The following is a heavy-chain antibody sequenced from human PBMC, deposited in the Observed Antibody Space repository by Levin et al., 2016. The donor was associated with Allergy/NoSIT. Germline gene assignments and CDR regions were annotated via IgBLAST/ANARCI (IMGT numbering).Heavy chain of an antibody. J-gene: IGHJ4*02. V-gene: IGHV1-18*01. D-gene: IGHD4-17*01. CDR2: ISAYNGNT. Sequence: ASVKVSCKASGYTFTSYGISWVRQAPGQGLEWMGWISAYNGNTNYAQKLQGRVTMTTDTSTSTAYMELRSLRSDDTAVYYCARAIDYGDYGGWLEDYWGQGTLVTVSS. CDR1: GYTFTSYG. CDR3: ARAIDYGDYGGWLEDY.